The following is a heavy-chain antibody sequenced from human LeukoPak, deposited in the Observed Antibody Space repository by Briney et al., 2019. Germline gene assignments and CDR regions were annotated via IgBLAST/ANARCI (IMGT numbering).Heavy chain of an antibody. D-gene: IGHD3-9*01. CDR1: GYTFTTYD. CDR2: MNPNSGNT. CDR3: ARGDYDILTGYSREYNWFDP. J-gene: IGHJ5*02. V-gene: IGHV1-8*01. Sequence: ASVKVSCKTSGYTFTTYDINWVRQATGQGLEWIGWMNPNSGNTGYAQKFQGRVTITRNTSISTAYMELSSLRSEDTAVYYCARGDYDILTGYSREYNWFDPWGQGTLVTVSS.